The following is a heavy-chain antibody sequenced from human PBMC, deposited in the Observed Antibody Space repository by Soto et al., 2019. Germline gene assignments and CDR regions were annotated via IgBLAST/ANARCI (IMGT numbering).Heavy chain of an antibody. CDR3: AKTPYYYDSSGYYSSPP. V-gene: IGHV3-23*01. D-gene: IGHD3-22*01. CDR2: ISGSGGST. CDR1: GFTFSSYA. Sequence: GVLRLSCAASGFTFSSYAMSWVRQAPGKGLEWVSAISGSGGSTYYADSVKGRFTISRDNSKNTLYLQMNSLRAEDTAVYYCAKTPYYYDSSGYYSSPPWGQGTLVTVSS. J-gene: IGHJ5*02.